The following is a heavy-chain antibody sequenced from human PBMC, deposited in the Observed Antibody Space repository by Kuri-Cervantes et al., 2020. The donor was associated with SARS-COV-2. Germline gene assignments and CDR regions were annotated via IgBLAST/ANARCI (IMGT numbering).Heavy chain of an antibody. CDR2: LNPSGGSR. V-gene: IGHV1-46*01. Sequence: ASVKVSCKASGYIFTSHNMHWVRQAPGQGLEWMGMLNPSGGSRINTQKFQGRLTMTRDTPTSTVYMELSRLNSDDTAVYYCARGPIKRVIQLWLASYYFDYWGQGTLVTVSS. J-gene: IGHJ4*02. CDR3: ARGPIKRVIQLWLASYYFDY. CDR1: GYIFTSHN. D-gene: IGHD6-19*01.